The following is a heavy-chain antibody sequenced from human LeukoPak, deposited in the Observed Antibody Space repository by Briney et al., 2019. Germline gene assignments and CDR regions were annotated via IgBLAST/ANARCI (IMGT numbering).Heavy chain of an antibody. V-gene: IGHV3-23*01. CDR1: GFTFRSYG. CDR3: AAVIDY. CDR2: ISGGGVTT. J-gene: IGHJ4*02. Sequence: GGTLRLSCAASGFTFRSYGMNWVRQAPGKGLEWVSAISGGGVTTYYADSVKGRFTISRDNSNNSVYLQMNNLRAEDTAVYYCAAVIDYWGQGTLVTVSS.